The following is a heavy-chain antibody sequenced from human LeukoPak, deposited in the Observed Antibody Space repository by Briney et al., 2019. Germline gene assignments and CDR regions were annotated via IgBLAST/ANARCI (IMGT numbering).Heavy chain of an antibody. CDR1: GGSISSYY. CDR3: ARGSGTVAY. V-gene: IGHV4-34*01. J-gene: IGHJ4*02. CDR2: INHSGST. Sequence: SETLSLTCTVSGGSISSYYWSWIRQPPGKGLEWIGEINHSGSTNYNPSLKSRVTISVDTSKNQFSLKLSSVTAADTAVCYCARGSGTVAYWGQGTLVTVSS. D-gene: IGHD4-11*01.